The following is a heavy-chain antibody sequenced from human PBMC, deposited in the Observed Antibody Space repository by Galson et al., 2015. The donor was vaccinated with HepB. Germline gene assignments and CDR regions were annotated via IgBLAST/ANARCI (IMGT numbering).Heavy chain of an antibody. CDR1: GGTFSSYA. D-gene: IGHD2-2*01. J-gene: IGHJ5*02. CDR3: ARKSGYCSSTSCLRWFDP. CDR2: IIPIFGTA. V-gene: IGHV1-69*13. Sequence: SVKVSCKASGGTFSSYAISWVRQAPGQGLEWMGGIIPIFGTANYAQKFQGRVTITADESTGTAYMELSSLRSEDTAVYYCARKSGYCSSTSCLRWFDPWGQGTLVTVSS.